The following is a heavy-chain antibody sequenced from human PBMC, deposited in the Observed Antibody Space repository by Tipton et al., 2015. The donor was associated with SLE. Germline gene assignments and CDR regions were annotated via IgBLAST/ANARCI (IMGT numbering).Heavy chain of an antibody. V-gene: IGHV3-48*03. CDR3: ARERAVAEYFDY. CDR2: ISSSGSTI. D-gene: IGHD6-19*01. CDR1: GFTFSSYE. J-gene: IGHJ4*02. Sequence: SLRLSCAASGFTFSSYEMNWVRQAPGKGLEWVSYISSSGSTIYYADSVKGRFTISRDNAKNSLYLQMNGLRAEDTAVYYCARERAVAEYFDYWGQGTLVTVSS.